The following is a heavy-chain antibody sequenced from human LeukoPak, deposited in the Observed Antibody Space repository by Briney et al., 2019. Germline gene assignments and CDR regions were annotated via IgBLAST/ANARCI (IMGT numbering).Heavy chain of an antibody. J-gene: IGHJ3*02. D-gene: IGHD3-16*01. V-gene: IGHV3-9*03. Sequence: GGSLRLSCAASGFTFDDYAMHWVRQAPGKGLEWVSGISWNSGSIGYADSVKGRFTISRDNAKNSLYLQMNSLRAEDMALYYCAKDMVSTGGDAFDIWGQGTMVTVSS. CDR1: GFTFDDYA. CDR3: AKDMVSTGGDAFDI. CDR2: ISWNSGSI.